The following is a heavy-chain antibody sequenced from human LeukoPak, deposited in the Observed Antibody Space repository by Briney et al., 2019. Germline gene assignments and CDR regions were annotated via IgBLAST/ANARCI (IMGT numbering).Heavy chain of an antibody. CDR2: ISGSGGST. Sequence: GGSLRLSCAASGFTFRSYAMSWVRQAPGKGLEWVSGISGSGGSTNYADSVKGRFTVSRDNSKNTLYLQMKSLRAEDTAAYHCAKGASAEVSDVLDIWGEGTMVTVSS. V-gene: IGHV3-23*01. CDR1: GFTFRSYA. D-gene: IGHD2-8*01. J-gene: IGHJ3*02. CDR3: AKGASAEVSDVLDI.